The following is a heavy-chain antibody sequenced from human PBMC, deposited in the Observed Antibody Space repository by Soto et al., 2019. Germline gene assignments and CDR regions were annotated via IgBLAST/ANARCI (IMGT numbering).Heavy chain of an antibody. CDR2: IHYSGST. Sequence: QLQLQESGPGLVKPSETLSLTCTVSGGSISSSSYYWGWIRQPPGKGLEWIGSIHYSGSTYYNPSLKSRVTTAVDTSKNQFSRRLSSVTAADTAVYYCARQYGSGRGAFDIWGQGPMVTVSS. CDR3: ARQYGSGRGAFDI. V-gene: IGHV4-39*01. CDR1: GGSISSSSYY. D-gene: IGHD6-19*01. J-gene: IGHJ3*02.